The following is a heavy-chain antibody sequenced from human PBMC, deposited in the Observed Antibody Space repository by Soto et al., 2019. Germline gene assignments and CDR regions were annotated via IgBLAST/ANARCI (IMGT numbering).Heavy chain of an antibody. J-gene: IGHJ4*02. V-gene: IGHV3-21*01. Sequence: GGSLRLSCAASGFTFSSYSMNWVRQAPGKGLEWVSSISSSSSYIYYADSVKGRFTISRDNAKNSLYLQMNSLRAEDTAVYYCARDQEDSCSWYSKTFDYWGQGTLVTVSS. CDR1: GFTFSSYS. CDR3: ARDQEDSCSWYSKTFDY. D-gene: IGHD6-13*01. CDR2: ISSSSSYI.